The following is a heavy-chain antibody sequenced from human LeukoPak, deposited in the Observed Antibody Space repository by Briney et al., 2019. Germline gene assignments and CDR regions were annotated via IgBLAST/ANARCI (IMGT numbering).Heavy chain of an antibody. V-gene: IGHV1-46*01. D-gene: IGHD3-10*01. CDR3: ARPFRVLDAFDI. Sequence: ASVKVSCKASGYTFTSYYMHWVRQAPGQGLEGMRIMNRSGGSTSYAQKFQGRVTMTRDTYTSTVYMEMRSLRSEDTAVYYCARPFRVLDAFDIWGQGTMVTVSS. CDR1: GYTFTSYY. CDR2: MNRSGGST. J-gene: IGHJ3*02.